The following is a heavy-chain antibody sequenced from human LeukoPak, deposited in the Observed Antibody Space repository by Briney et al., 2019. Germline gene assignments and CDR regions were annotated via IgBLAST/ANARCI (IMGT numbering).Heavy chain of an antibody. J-gene: IGHJ3*02. CDR2: ISGSSSYI. CDR3: ARPYDYGDYVDAFDI. Sequence: GGSLRLSCAASGFTFSSYSMNWVRQAPGKGLEWVSSISGSSSYIYYADSVKGRFTISRDNAKNSLYLQMNSLRAEDTAVYYCARPYDYGDYVDAFDIWGQGTMVTVSS. V-gene: IGHV3-21*01. CDR1: GFTFSSYS. D-gene: IGHD4-17*01.